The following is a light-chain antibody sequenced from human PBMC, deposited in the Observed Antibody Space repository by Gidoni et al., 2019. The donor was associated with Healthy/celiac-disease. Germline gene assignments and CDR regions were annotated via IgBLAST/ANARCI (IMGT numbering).Light chain of an antibody. CDR3: LSADSSGTSVV. Sequence: SYELTQPPSVSVSLGQMARITCSGEALPKKYAYWYQQKPGQFPVLVIYKASERPSGIPERFSGSSSGTIVTLTISGVQAEDEADYYCLSADSSGTSVVFGGGTKLTVL. CDR1: ALPKKY. CDR2: KAS. J-gene: IGLJ2*01. V-gene: IGLV3-16*01.